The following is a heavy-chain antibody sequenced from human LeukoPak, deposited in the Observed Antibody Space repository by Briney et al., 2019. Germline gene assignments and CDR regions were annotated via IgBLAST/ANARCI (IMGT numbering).Heavy chain of an antibody. CDR2: VSYDGSTK. CDR1: GFTFGNSA. D-gene: IGHD3-16*02. CDR3: ARGYYDDVWRTYRYSSDWSDR. Sequence: PGGSLRLSCTVSGFTFGNSAMYWVRQAPGKGLEWVAVVSYDGSTKSYADSVRGRFTISTDTSKNTVYLQMNSLRPEDTAVYYCARGYYDDVWRTYRYSSDWSDRWGQGTLVTVSS. J-gene: IGHJ5*02. V-gene: IGHV3-30-3*01.